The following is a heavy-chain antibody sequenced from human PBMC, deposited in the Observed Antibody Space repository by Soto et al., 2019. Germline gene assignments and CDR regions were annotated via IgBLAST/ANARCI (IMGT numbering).Heavy chain of an antibody. D-gene: IGHD2-21*02. CDR1: GFTFSSYS. CDR3: ASVIRTYCGGDCYIYYYYGMDV. Sequence: GGSLRLSCAASGFTFSSYSMNWVRQAPGKGLEWVSSISSSSSYIYYADSVKGRFTISRDNAKNSLYLQMNSLRAEDTAVYYCASVIRTYCGGDCYIYYYYGMDVWGQGTTVTVS. J-gene: IGHJ6*02. V-gene: IGHV3-21*01. CDR2: ISSSSSYI.